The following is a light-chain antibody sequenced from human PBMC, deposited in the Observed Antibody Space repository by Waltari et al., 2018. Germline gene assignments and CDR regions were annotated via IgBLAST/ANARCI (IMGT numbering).Light chain of an antibody. Sequence: EIVMTQSPATLSVSPGERATLSCRASQSVDNNLAWYQQNPGQAPRTLIYGESTRATGIAARFSGSGSGTEFTFTISSLQSEDFAVYYCQQYNNWPFTFGRGTKLELK. CDR2: GES. V-gene: IGKV3-15*01. J-gene: IGKJ2*01. CDR3: QQYNNWPFT. CDR1: QSVDNN.